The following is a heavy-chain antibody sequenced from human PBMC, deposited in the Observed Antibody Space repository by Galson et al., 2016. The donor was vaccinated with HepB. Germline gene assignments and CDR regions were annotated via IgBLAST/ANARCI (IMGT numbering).Heavy chain of an antibody. V-gene: IGHV3-23*01. CDR2: IGGSDGYT. CDR3: GGHGGHSA. Sequence: SLRLSCAASGFTLAGNGMTWARQAPGKGLEWVSDIGGSDGYTYYADSVKGRFTISRDNSKNIVYLQMNSLRVEDTAIYYCGGHGGHSAWGQGTLVTVSS. J-gene: IGHJ4*02. CDR1: GFTLAGNG. D-gene: IGHD2-15*01.